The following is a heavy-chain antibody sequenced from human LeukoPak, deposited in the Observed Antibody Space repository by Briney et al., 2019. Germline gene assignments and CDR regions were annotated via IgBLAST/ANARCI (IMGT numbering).Heavy chain of an antibody. V-gene: IGHV3-7*01. Sequence: GGSLRLSCAASGFTFNKYWMSWVRQAPGKGLEWVANIKNDGSEKYYVDSVKGRYIISRDNAENSLYLQMNSLRAEDTAVYYCARTITAGAFDIWGQGTMVTVSS. CDR2: IKNDGSEK. D-gene: IGHD5-12*01. J-gene: IGHJ3*02. CDR3: ARTITAGAFDI. CDR1: GFTFNKYW.